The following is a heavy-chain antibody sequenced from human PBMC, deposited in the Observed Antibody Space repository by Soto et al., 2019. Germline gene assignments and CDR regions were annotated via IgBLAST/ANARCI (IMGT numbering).Heavy chain of an antibody. V-gene: IGHV1-18*04. D-gene: IGHD5-12*01. CDR2: ISAYNGNT. CDR3: ASSRYSGYDFGYSGMDV. Sequence: ASVKVSCKASGYTFTSYGISWVRQAPGQGLEWMGWISAYNGNTNYAQKLQGRVTMTTDTSTSTAYMELRSLRSDDTAVYYCASSRYSGYDFGYSGMDVWGQGTTVTVYS. CDR1: GYTFTSYG. J-gene: IGHJ6*02.